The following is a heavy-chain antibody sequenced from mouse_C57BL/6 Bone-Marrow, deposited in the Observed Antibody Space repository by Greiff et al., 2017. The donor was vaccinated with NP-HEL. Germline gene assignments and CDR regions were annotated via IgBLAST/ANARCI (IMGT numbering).Heavy chain of an antibody. Sequence: ESGPGMVKPSQSLSLTCTVTGYSITSGYDWHWIRHFPGNKLEWMGYISYSGSTNYNPSLKSRISITHDTSKNHFFLKLNSVTTEDTATYYCARGGIYYDYEWFAYWGQGTLVTVSA. CDR3: ARGGIYYDYEWFAY. CDR1: GYSITSGYD. CDR2: ISYSGST. D-gene: IGHD2-4*01. J-gene: IGHJ3*01. V-gene: IGHV3-1*01.